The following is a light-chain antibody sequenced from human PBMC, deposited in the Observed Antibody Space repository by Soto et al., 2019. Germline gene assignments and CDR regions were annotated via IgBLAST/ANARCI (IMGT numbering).Light chain of an antibody. CDR1: QSISSY. CDR2: AAS. J-gene: IGKJ1*01. V-gene: IGKV1-39*01. Sequence: DIQMTQSPSSLSASVGDRVTITCRASQSISSYLNWYQQKPGKAPNLLIYAASSLQSEVPSRFSGSGSGTDFTLTISSLQPEDFATYYCQQSYSSSWTFGQGTTVEIK. CDR3: QQSYSSSWT.